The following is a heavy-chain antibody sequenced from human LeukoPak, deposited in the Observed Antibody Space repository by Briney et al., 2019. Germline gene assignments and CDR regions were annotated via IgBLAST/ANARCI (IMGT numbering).Heavy chain of an antibody. Sequence: SETLSLTCTVSGASISHYYWSWIRQPPGKGLEWIGYIYDSGYTKYNPSLKSRVTISVDMSKNHFSLKLTSVTAADTAVYYCARAGGDHPFDPWGQGALVTVSS. CDR3: ARAGGDHPFDP. J-gene: IGHJ5*02. CDR2: IYDSGYT. D-gene: IGHD4-17*01. CDR1: GASISHYY. V-gene: IGHV4-59*01.